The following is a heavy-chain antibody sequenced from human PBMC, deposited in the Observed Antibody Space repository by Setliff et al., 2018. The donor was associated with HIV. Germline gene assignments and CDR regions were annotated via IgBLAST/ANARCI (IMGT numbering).Heavy chain of an antibody. J-gene: IGHJ4*02. V-gene: IGHV4-34*01. CDR2: INHSGRT. D-gene: IGHD6-13*01. CDR1: GGSFSDYY. CDR3: AKDHATSSWFTALLDY. Sequence: PSETLSLTCAVYGGSFSDYYWSWIRQPPGKGLEWIGEINHSGRTIQSPSLGSRVTISIDTSKNQFSLKLTSVTAADTAVYYCAKDHATSSWFTALLDYWGQGALVTVSS.